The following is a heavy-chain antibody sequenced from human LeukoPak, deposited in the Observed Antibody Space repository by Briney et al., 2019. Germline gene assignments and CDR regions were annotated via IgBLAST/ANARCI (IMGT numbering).Heavy chain of an antibody. CDR1: GFTFSSYS. CDR3: ARGGSMIVVVPSDY. CDR2: ISSSSSYI. J-gene: IGHJ4*02. Sequence: GGSLRLSCAASGFTFSSYSMNWVRQAPGKGLEWVSSISSSSSYIYYADSVKGRFTISRDNAKNSLYLQMNSLRAEDTAVYYCARGGSMIVVVPSDYWGQGTLVTVSS. D-gene: IGHD3-22*01. V-gene: IGHV3-21*01.